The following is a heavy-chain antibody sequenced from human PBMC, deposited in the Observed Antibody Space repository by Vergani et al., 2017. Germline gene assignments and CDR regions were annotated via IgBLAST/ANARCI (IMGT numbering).Heavy chain of an antibody. V-gene: IGHV3-15*01. CDR2: IKSKTDGGTT. CDR3: TTDGVITIVGVVIDAFDI. D-gene: IGHD3-3*01. Sequence: EVQLLESGGGLVQPGGSLRLSCAASGFTFSSYAMSWVRQAPGKGLEWVGRIKSKTDGGTTDYAAPVKGRFTISRDDSKNTLYLQMNSLKTEDTSVYYCTTDGVITIVGVVIDAFDIWGQGTMVTVSS. CDR1: GFTFSSYA. J-gene: IGHJ3*02.